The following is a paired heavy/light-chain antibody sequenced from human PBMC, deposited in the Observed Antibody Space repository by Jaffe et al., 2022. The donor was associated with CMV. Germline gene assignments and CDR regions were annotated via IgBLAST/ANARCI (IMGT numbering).Heavy chain of an antibody. CDR2: ISTSDGKT. J-gene: IGHJ6*02. D-gene: IGHD1-26*01. V-gene: IGHV1-18*01. Sequence: QVQVVQSGAEVREPGASVKVSCKASGYTFSRYDFSCVRQAPGQGLEWVGWISTSDGKTNYAQKLKGRVTMTTDTSTSTTYMELRSLRSDDTAVYYCVRGGGSTYNGLDVWGQGTTVTVSS. CDR3: VRGGGSTYNGLDV. CDR1: GYTFSRYD.
Light chain of an antibody. CDR3: QSYDSSLSAVV. CDR2: GSN. V-gene: IGLV1-40*01. J-gene: IGLJ2*01. CDR1: SSNIGAGFN. Sequence: QSVLTQPPSVSGAPGQRVTISCTGSSSNIGAGFNVHWYQQLPGTAPKLLIYGSNNRPSGVPDRFSGSKSGTSASLAITGLQAEDEADYYCQSYDSSLSAVVFGGGTKLTVL.